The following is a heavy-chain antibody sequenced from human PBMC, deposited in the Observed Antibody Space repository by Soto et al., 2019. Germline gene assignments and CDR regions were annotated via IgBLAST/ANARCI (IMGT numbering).Heavy chain of an antibody. Sequence: QVQLQQWGAGLLKPSETLSLTCAVYGGSFSGYYWSWIRQPPGKGLEWIGEINHSGSTNYNPSLKSRVTISVDTSKNQFSLKLSSVTAADTAVYDCARAGYTGAIGYWGQGTLVTVSS. V-gene: IGHV4-34*01. CDR2: INHSGST. CDR3: ARAGYTGAIGY. J-gene: IGHJ4*02. CDR1: GGSFSGYY. D-gene: IGHD6-13*01.